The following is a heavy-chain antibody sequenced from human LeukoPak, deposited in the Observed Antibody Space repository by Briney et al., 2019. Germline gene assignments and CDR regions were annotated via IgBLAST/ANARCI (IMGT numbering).Heavy chain of an antibody. CDR2: IRSSSSDR. V-gene: IGHV3-48*02. Sequence: GGSLRLSCAASGFTFSDYRMNWVRQAPGEGLEWVSYIRSSSSDRYYADSVKGRFTISRDNAKNSLFLQMNSLRDEDTAVYYCARDLHYAFDHWGQGTLVTVSS. D-gene: IGHD2-2*01. CDR3: ARDLHYAFDH. J-gene: IGHJ4*02. CDR1: GFTFSDYR.